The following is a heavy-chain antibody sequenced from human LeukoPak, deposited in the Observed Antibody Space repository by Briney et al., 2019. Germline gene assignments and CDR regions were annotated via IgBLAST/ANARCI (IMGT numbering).Heavy chain of an antibody. CDR1: GGSISSGSYY. J-gene: IGHJ4*02. CDR3: ARQIRYCGGDCHLDY. CDR2: IYTSGST. V-gene: IGHV4-61*02. Sequence: SETLSLTCTVSGGSISSGSYYWSWIRQPAGKGLEWIGRIYTSGSTNYNPSLKSRVTISVDTSKNQFSLKLSSVTAADTAVYYCARQIRYCGGDCHLDYWGQGTLVTVSS. D-gene: IGHD2-21*01.